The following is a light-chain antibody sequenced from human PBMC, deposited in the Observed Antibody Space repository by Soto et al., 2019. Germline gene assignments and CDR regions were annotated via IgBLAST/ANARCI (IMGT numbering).Light chain of an antibody. CDR3: QQYDGSSTWT. J-gene: IGKJ1*01. CDR1: QSISRT. V-gene: IGKV3-15*01. Sequence: EIVMTQSPASLSVSPGERATLSCRASQSISRTLAWYQQKPGQAPRLLIYGASTRATGIPARFSGRGSGTDFTLTISSLQSEDFAVYYCQQYDGSSTWTFGQGTKVEIK. CDR2: GAS.